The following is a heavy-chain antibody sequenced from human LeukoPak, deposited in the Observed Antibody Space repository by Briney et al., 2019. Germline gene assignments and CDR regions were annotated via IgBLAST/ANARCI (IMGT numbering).Heavy chain of an antibody. Sequence: SQTLSLTCNVSGVSVSDGRYYWTWIRQHPGKGLEWIGYKYYSGSAKYNPSLKSRLTISVDTSKNLFSLQLTSVTAADTATYYCATPYCSSISCLDVFSMWGQGTRVTVSS. CDR2: KYYSGSA. V-gene: IGHV4-31*03. CDR3: ATPYCSSISCLDVFSM. D-gene: IGHD2-2*01. J-gene: IGHJ3*02. CDR1: GVSVSDGRYY.